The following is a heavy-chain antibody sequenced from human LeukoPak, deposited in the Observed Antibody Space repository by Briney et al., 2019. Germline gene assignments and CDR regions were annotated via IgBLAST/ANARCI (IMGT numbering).Heavy chain of an antibody. V-gene: IGHV1-2*02. CDR2: ISPNSGDT. CDR1: GYTFTGHY. J-gene: IGHJ6*03. D-gene: IGHD6-19*01. CDR3: ARAAIAVAGDYHYHYMDV. Sequence: ASVKVSRKASGYTFTGHYMHWVRQAPGQGLEWMGWISPNSGDTDYAQRFQGRVTMTRDTSISTAYMELSRLTSDDTAVYYCARAAIAVAGDYHYHYMDVWGKGTTVTDSS.